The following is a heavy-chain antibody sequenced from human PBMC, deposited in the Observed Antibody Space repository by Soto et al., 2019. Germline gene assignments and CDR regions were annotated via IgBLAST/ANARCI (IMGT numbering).Heavy chain of an antibody. J-gene: IGHJ6*02. CDR2: IYYSGST. CDR3: ARDATLVIRDYYGMDV. V-gene: IGHV4-30-4*01. Sequence: SETLSLTCTVSGGSISSGDYYWSWIRQPPGKGLEWIGYIYYSGSTYYNPSLKSRVTISVDTSKNQFSLKLSSVTAADTAVYYCARDATLVIRDYYGMDVWGQGTTVTVSS. CDR1: GGSISSGDYY. D-gene: IGHD3-9*01.